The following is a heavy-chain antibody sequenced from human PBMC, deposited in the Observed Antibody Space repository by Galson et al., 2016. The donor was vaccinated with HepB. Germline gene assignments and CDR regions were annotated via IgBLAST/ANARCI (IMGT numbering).Heavy chain of an antibody. CDR1: GFSFSTYT. J-gene: IGHJ3*01. CDR3: SKAYSGGSPYRAFDF. D-gene: IGHD2-15*01. CDR2: FDFHTGWT. V-gene: IGHV3-23*01. Sequence: SLRLSCAASGFSFSTYTMGWVRQAPGKGLEWVSTFDFHTGWTLYAHSVKGLFTLSRDTSKSTLHMQMNSMRVEEPAIYYCSKAYSGGSPYRAFDFRGQGTVVTVSP.